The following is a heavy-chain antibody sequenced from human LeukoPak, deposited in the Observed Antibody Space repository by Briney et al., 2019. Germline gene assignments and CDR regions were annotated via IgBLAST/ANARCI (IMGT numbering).Heavy chain of an antibody. Sequence: GGSLRPSRAASGFTFSNYAMTSVSQAPGKGREWLSGVSDSGGSTYYADSVKGRFTISRDSSKNTLHLQMNSLRAEDTAVYYCAKGPLIEVAGTTWDYWGRGTLVTVSS. V-gene: IGHV3-23*01. D-gene: IGHD6-19*01. J-gene: IGHJ4*02. CDR1: GFTFSNYA. CDR2: VSDSGGST. CDR3: AKGPLIEVAGTTWDY.